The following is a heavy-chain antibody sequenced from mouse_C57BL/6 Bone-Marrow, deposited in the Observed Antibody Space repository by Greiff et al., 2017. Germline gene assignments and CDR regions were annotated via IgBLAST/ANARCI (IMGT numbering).Heavy chain of an antibody. D-gene: IGHD2-5*01. CDR3: ARSGYSNYVGAMDY. Sequence: EVHLVESGPELVKPGASVKISCKASGYSFTDYNMNWVKQSNGKSLEWIGVINPNYGTTSYNQKFKGKATLTVDQSSSTAYMQLNSLTSEDSAVYYCARSGYSNYVGAMDYWGQGTSVTVSS. V-gene: IGHV1-39*01. CDR2: INPNYGTT. J-gene: IGHJ4*01. CDR1: GYSFTDYN.